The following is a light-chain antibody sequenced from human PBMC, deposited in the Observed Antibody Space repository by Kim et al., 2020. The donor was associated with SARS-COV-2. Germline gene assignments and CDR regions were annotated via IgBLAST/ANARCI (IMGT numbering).Light chain of an antibody. CDR3: ISYTSADTYV. V-gene: IGLV2-14*03. CDR2: DVS. Sequence: ITTPCTGTSSGVGGYAYVSWCQHYPAKAPKLMVYDVSKRPSGVSNRFSGSKSGNTASLTISGLQAEDEADYYCISYTSADTYVFGTGTKVTVL. CDR1: SSGVGGYAY. J-gene: IGLJ1*01.